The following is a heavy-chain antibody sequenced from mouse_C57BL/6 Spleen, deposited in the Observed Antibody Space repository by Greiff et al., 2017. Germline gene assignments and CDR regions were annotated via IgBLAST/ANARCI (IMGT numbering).Heavy chain of an antibody. J-gene: IGHJ4*01. CDR2: IYPRDGST. CDR3: ARFYYYGSSSYAMDY. CDR1: GYTFTSYD. Sequence: VQLQQSGPELVKPGASVKLSCKASGYTFTSYDINWVKQRPGQGLEWIGWIYPRDGSTKYNEKFKGKATLTVDTSSSTAYMELHSLTSEDSAVYFCARFYYYGSSSYAMDYWGQGTSVTVSS. V-gene: IGHV1-85*01. D-gene: IGHD1-1*01.